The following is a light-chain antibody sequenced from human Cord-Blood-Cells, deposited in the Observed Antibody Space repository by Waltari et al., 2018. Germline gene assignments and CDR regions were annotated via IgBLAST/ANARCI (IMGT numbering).Light chain of an antibody. Sequence: QSVLTQPHSASGTPGQRVTLSCSGSSPNIGSNYVYWYQHLPGTAPKPLIYRNNQRPSGVPDRFSGSKSGTSASLAISGLRSEDEADYYCAAWDDSLSGVVFGGGTKLTVL. J-gene: IGLJ2*01. V-gene: IGLV1-47*01. CDR3: AAWDDSLSGVV. CDR2: RNN. CDR1: SPNIGSNY.